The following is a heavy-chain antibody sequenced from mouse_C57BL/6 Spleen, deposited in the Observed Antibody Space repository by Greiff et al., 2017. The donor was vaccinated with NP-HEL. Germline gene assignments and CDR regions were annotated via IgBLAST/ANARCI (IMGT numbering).Heavy chain of an antibody. CDR2: IHPNSGST. CDR3: ARCLIYYYGSDDY. Sequence: QVQLQQPGAELVKPGASVKLSCKASGYTFTSYWMHWVKQRPGQGLEWIGMIHPNSGSTNYNEKFKSKATLTVDKSSSTAYMQLSSLTSEDSAVYYCARCLIYYYGSDDYWGQGTTLTVSS. CDR1: GYTFTSYW. V-gene: IGHV1-64*01. D-gene: IGHD1-1*01. J-gene: IGHJ2*01.